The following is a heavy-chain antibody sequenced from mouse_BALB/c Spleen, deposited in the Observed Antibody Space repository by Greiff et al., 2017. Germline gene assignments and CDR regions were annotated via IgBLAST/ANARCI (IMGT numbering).Heavy chain of an antibody. J-gene: IGHJ3*01. V-gene: IGHV1-15*01. CDR2: IDPETGGT. CDR3: TRRGPFAY. Sequence: QVQLKQSGAELVRPGASVTLSCKASGYTFTDYEMHWVKQTPVHGLEWIGAIDPETGGTAYNQKFKGKATLTADKSSSTAYMELRSLTSEDSAVYYCTRRGPFAYWGQGTLVTVSA. CDR1: GYTFTDYE.